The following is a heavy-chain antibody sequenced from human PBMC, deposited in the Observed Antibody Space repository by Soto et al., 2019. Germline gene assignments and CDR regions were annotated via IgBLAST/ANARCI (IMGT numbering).Heavy chain of an antibody. J-gene: IGHJ4*02. V-gene: IGHV1-69*01. CDR3: ARHPRYCSGGSCYTGGFDY. Sequence: QVQLVQSGAEVKKPGSSVKVSCKASGGTFSSYAISWVRQAPGQGREWMGGIIPIFGTANYAQKFQGRVTITADESTSTAYMELSSLRSEDTAVYYCARHPRYCSGGSCYTGGFDYWGQGTLVTVSS. CDR2: IIPIFGTA. CDR1: GGTFSSYA. D-gene: IGHD2-15*01.